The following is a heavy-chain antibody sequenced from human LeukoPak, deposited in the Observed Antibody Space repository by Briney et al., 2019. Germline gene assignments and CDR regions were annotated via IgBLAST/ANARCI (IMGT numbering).Heavy chain of an antibody. D-gene: IGHD5-18*01. Sequence: ASVKVSCKASGYTFTSYYMHWVRQAPGQGLEWMGIINPSGGSTSYAQKFQGRVTMTRDTSTSTVYMELSGLRSEDTAVYYCARERGYSYGYPNYYYYGMDVWGQGTTVTVSS. CDR1: GYTFTSYY. CDR2: INPSGGST. V-gene: IGHV1-46*01. CDR3: ARERGYSYGYPNYYYYGMDV. J-gene: IGHJ6*02.